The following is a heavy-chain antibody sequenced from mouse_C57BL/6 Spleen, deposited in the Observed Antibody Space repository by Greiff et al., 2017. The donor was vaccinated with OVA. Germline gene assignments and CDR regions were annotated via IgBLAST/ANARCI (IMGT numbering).Heavy chain of an antibody. V-gene: IGHV5-16*01. Sequence: EVHLVESEGGLVQPGSSMKLSCTASGFTFSDYYMAWVRQVPEKGLEWVANINYDGSSTYYLDSLKSRFIISRDNAKNILYLQMSSLKSEDTATYYCARVNYYGSSYVWYFDVWGTGTTVTVSS. CDR1: GFTFSDYY. CDR3: ARVNYYGSSYVWYFDV. D-gene: IGHD1-1*01. J-gene: IGHJ1*03. CDR2: INYDGSST.